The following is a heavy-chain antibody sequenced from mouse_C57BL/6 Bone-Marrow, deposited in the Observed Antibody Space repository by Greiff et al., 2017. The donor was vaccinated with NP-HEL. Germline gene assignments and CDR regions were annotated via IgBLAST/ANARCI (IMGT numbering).Heavy chain of an antibody. CDR2: IDPENGDT. J-gene: IGHJ2*01. V-gene: IGHV14-4*01. CDR1: GFNIKDDY. D-gene: IGHD4-1*01. CDR3: TTGPLTGTYYFDD. Sequence: EVKLMESGAELVRPGASVKLSCTASGFNIKDDYMHWVKQRPEQGLEWIGWIDPENGDTEYASKFQGKANITADTSSNTAYLQLSSLTSEDTAVYYCTTGPLTGTYYFDDWGQGTTLTVSS.